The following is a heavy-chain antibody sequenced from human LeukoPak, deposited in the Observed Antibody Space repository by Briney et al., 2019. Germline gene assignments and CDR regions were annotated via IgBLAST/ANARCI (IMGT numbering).Heavy chain of an antibody. Sequence: PSETLSLTCAVYGGSFSGYYWSWIRQPPGKGLEWIGEINHSGSTNYNPSLKSRVTISVDTSKNQFSLKLSSVTAADTAVYYCARVHRYYDSSGTKIQDNNWFDPWGQGTLVTVSS. J-gene: IGHJ5*02. CDR2: INHSGST. V-gene: IGHV4-34*01. D-gene: IGHD3-22*01. CDR1: GGSFSGYY. CDR3: ARVHRYYDSSGTKIQDNNWFDP.